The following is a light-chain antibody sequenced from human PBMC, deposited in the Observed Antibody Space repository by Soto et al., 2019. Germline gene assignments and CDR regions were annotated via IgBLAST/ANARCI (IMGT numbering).Light chain of an antibody. Sequence: DIQMTQSPSSLSASVGDRVTITCRASQGIRNDLGWYQQKPGKAPKRLIYAASSLQSGVPSRFSGSGSGTEFTLTISRLEREDFAVYSCQQFGYSPYTFGQGTKLEIK. V-gene: IGKV1-17*01. J-gene: IGKJ2*01. CDR1: QGIRND. CDR2: AAS. CDR3: QQFGYSPYT.